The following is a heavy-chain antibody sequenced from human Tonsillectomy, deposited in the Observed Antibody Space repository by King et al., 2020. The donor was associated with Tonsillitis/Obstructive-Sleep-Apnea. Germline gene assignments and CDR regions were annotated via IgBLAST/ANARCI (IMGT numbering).Heavy chain of an antibody. CDR1: GFNFNTYG. Sequence: VQLVESGGGVVQPRRSLRLSCAASGFNFNTYGMHWVRQAPGKGLEWVALIPYHGSNKYYGDSVKGRFTISRDNSKNTVYLQMNSLRTEDTAVYYCAKDELQLCSSTSCYLIDYWGQGTLVTVSS. V-gene: IGHV3-30*18. CDR3: AKDELQLCSSTSCYLIDY. J-gene: IGHJ4*02. CDR2: IPYHGSNK. D-gene: IGHD2-2*01.